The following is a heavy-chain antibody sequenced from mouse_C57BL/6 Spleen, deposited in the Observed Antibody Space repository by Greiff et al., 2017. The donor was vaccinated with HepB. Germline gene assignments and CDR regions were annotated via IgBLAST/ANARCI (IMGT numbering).Heavy chain of an antibody. V-gene: IGHV3-6*01. D-gene: IGHD1-1*01. Sequence: ESGPGLVKPSQSLSLTCSVTGYSITSGYYWNWIRQFPGNKLEWMGYISYDGSNNYNPSLKNRISITRDTSKNQFVLKLNSVTTEDTATYYCARDYGSPHWYFDVWGTGTTVTVSS. CDR2: ISYDGSN. CDR1: GYSITSGYY. CDR3: ARDYGSPHWYFDV. J-gene: IGHJ1*03.